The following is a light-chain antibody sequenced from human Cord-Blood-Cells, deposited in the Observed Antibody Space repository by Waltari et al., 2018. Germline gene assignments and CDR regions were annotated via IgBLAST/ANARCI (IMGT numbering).Light chain of an antibody. J-gene: IGKJ1*01. CDR2: KAS. CDR3: QQYKSYSGT. CDR1: QSISSW. V-gene: IGKV1-5*03. Sequence: DIQMTQSPSTLSASVGDRVTITCRASQSISSWLAWYQQKPGKAPKPLIYKASSLESGVPSRFSGSGSGTEFTLTVSSLQPDDFATYYCQQYKSYSGTFGQGTKVEIK.